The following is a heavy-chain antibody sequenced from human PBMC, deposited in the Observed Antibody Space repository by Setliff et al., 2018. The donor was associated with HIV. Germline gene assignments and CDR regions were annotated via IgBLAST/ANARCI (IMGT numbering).Heavy chain of an antibody. V-gene: IGHV3-66*01. CDR3: ARAPAVTTSLFFDY. CDR1: GFTASSDY. Sequence: PGGSLRLSCAASGFTASSDYMNWVRQAPGKGLEWVSVIHSGGSTFYADSVKGRFTISRDNSKNTVYLQMNSLRAEDTAVYYCARAPAVTTSLFFDYWGQGTLVTVSS. D-gene: IGHD4-17*01. CDR2: IHSGGST. J-gene: IGHJ4*02.